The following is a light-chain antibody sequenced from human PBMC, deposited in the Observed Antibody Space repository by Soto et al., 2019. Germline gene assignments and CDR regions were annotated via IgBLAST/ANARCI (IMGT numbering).Light chain of an antibody. V-gene: IGKV1-39*01. CDR1: QSISSY. CDR3: QQSYSTPRK. Sequence: DIQITQSPCSLSASVVDRVTITCRASQSISSYLNWYQQKPGKAPKLLIYAASSLQSGVPSRFSGSGSGTDFTLTISSLQPEDFATYYCQQSYSTPRKFGQGTKVDIK. CDR2: AAS. J-gene: IGKJ1*01.